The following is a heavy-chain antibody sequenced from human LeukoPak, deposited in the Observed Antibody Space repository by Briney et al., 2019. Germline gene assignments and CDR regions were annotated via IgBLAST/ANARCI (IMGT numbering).Heavy chain of an antibody. D-gene: IGHD3-22*01. V-gene: IGHV1-46*01. CDR3: ARLAPSHYYDSSGYYSTSRDY. CDR1: GYTFTSYY. J-gene: IGHJ4*02. CDR2: INPSGGST. Sequence: ASVTVSCKASGYTFTSYYMHWVRQAPGQGLEWMGIINPSGGSTSYVQKFQGRVTMTRDTSTSTVYMELSSLRSEDTAVYYCARLAPSHYYDSSGYYSTSRDYWGQGTLVTVSS.